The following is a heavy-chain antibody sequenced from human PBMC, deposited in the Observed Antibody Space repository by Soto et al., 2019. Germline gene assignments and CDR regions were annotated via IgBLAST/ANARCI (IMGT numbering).Heavy chain of an antibody. D-gene: IGHD6-19*01. V-gene: IGHV1-18*01. J-gene: IGHJ4*02. Sequence: ASVKVSCKASGYTFTSYGISWVRQAPGQGLGWMGWISAYNGNTNYAQKLQGRVTMTTDTSTSTAYMELRSLRSDDTAVYYCARARSGWYVGLYYFDYWGQGTLVTVSS. CDR3: ARARSGWYVGLYYFDY. CDR1: GYTFTSYG. CDR2: ISAYNGNT.